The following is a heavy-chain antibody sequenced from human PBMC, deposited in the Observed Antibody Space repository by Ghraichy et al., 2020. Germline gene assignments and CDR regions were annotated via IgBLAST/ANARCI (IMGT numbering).Heavy chain of an antibody. J-gene: IGHJ3*02. CDR1: GFTFSSYS. CDR3: AAGGYHSDAFDI. CDR2: ISSSSSYI. D-gene: IGHD3-22*01. V-gene: IGHV3-21*01. Sequence: GGSLRLSCAASGFTFSSYSMNWVRQAPGKGLEWVSSISSSSSYIYYADSVKGRFTISRDNAKNSLYLQMNSLRAEDTAVYYCAAGGYHSDAFDIWRQGTMVTFSS.